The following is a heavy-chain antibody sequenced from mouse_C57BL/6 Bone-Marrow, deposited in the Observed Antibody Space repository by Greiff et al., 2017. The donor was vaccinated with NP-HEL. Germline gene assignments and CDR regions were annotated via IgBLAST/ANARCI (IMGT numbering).Heavy chain of an antibody. V-gene: IGHV1-55*01. Sequence: QVQLQQPGAELVKPGASVKMSCKASGYTFTSYWITWVKQRPGQGLEWIGDIYPGSGSTNYNEKFKSKATLTVDTSSSTAYMQLSSLTSEDSAVYYCARSDGSVYYFDYWGQGTTLTVSS. J-gene: IGHJ2*01. CDR1: GYTFTSYW. D-gene: IGHD1-1*01. CDR2: IYPGSGST. CDR3: ARSDGSVYYFDY.